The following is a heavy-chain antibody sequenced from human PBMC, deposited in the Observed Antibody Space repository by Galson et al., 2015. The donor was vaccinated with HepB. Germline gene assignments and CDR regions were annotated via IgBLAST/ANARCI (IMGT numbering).Heavy chain of an antibody. CDR2: IKQDGSEK. CDR3: AREQAYCGGSRCYYYYGMDV. V-gene: IGHV3-7*03. D-gene: IGHD2-21*01. Sequence: SLRLSCAASGFTFSSYWMSWVRQAPGKGLEWVANIKQDGSEKYYVDSVKGRFTISRDNAKNSLYLQMNSLRAEDTAVYYCAREQAYCGGSRCYYYYGMDVWGQGTTVTVSS. J-gene: IGHJ6*02. CDR1: GFTFSSYW.